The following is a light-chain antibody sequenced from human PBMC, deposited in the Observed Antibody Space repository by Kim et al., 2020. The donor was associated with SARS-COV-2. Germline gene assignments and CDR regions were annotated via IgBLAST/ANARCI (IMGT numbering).Light chain of an antibody. CDR1: QSISYW. J-gene: IGKJ4*01. CDR3: HNYENYPLT. CDR2: KAS. Sequence: DIQMTQSPSTLSASVGDRVAITCRASQSISYWLAWYQQKPGKAPKLLIYKASSLESGVPSRFSGSGSGTEFTLTISSLQPDDFATYYCHNYENYPLTFGGGTKVDIK. V-gene: IGKV1-5*03.